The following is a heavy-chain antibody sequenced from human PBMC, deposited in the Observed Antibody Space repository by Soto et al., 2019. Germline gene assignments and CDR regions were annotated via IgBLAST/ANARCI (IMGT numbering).Heavy chain of an antibody. Sequence: SVKVSCKATGFAFTSSAVQWVRQARGQRLEWIGWIDVGSGNTNYAQKFQGRVTITRDTSASTAYMELSSLRSEDTAVYYCARGLNVYYFDYWGQGTLVTVSS. CDR1: GFAFTSSA. CDR3: ARGLNVYYFDY. J-gene: IGHJ4*02. CDR2: IDVGSGNT. D-gene: IGHD3-16*01. V-gene: IGHV1-58*01.